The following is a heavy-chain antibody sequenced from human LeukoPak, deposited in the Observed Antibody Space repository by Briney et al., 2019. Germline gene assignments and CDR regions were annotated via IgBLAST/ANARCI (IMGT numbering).Heavy chain of an antibody. V-gene: IGHV4-39*01. CDR2: IYYSGST. CDR3: ARSADSSGSYVN. CDR1: GGSFSSSSYY. Sequence: SETLSLTCAVYGGSFSSSSYYWGWIRQPPGKGLEWIGSIYYSGSTYYNPSLKSRVTISVDTSKNQFSLKLSSVTAADTAVYYCARSADSSGSYVNWGQGTLVTVSS. J-gene: IGHJ4*02. D-gene: IGHD1-26*01.